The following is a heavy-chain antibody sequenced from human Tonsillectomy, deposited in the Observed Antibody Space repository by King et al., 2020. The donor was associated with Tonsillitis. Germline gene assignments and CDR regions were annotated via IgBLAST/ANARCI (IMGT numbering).Heavy chain of an antibody. V-gene: IGHV3-72*01. CDR1: GFTFSDHY. CDR3: VSGVVGAADH. J-gene: IGHJ4*02. CDR2: TRNKANSYTT. D-gene: IGHD1-26*01. Sequence: EVQLVESGGGLVQPGGSLRLSCAASGFTFSDHYMDWVRQAPGKGLEWGGRTRNKANSYTTEYAASVKGRFTISRDDSKNSVYLQMNSLKTEDTAMYHCVSGVVGAADHWGQGTLVTVSS.